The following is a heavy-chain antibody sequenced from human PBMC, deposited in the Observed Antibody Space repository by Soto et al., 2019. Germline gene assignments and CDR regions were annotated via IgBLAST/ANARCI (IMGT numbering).Heavy chain of an antibody. V-gene: IGHV4-38-2*02. CDR2: IYHSGST. D-gene: IGHD3-10*01. CDR3: ARDLRLGDYYGSGGGYYYGMDV. CDR1: GYSISSGCY. Sequence: PSEILSLTCAVSGYSISSGCYWGWIRQPPGKGLEWIGSIYHSGSTYYNPSLTSRVTISVDTSKNQFSLKLSSVTAADTAVYYCARDLRLGDYYGSGGGYYYGMDVWGQGTTVTVSS. J-gene: IGHJ6*02.